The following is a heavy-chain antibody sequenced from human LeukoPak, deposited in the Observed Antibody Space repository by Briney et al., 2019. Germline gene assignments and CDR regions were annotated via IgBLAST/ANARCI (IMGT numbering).Heavy chain of an antibody. CDR2: INPNSGGT. V-gene: IGHV1-2*04. J-gene: IGHJ6*02. CDR1: GYTFTSYY. D-gene: IGHD1-26*01. CDR3: ARPRSGSYSMDV. Sequence: ASVKVSCKASGYTFTSYYMHWVRQAPGQGLEWMGWINPNSGGTNYAQKFQGWVTMTRDTSISTAYMELSRLRSDDTAVYYCARPRSGSYSMDVWGQGTTVTVSS.